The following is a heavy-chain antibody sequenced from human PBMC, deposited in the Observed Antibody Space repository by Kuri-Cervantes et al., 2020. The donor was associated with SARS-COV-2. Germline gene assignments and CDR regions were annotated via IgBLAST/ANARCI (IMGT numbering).Heavy chain of an antibody. V-gene: IGHV3-30*03. J-gene: IGHJ4*02. CDR2: ISFDASIK. D-gene: IGHD6-25*01. CDR1: GFMFSRCG. CDR3: ARQGGRAIYFDY. Sequence: GGSLRLSCAASGFMFSRCGMHWVRQAPGKGLEWVAYISFDASIKDNIVSGKGRFTISRDNSQNTLYLQMNTLRSEDTAVYYCARQGGRAIYFDYWGQGTLVTVSS.